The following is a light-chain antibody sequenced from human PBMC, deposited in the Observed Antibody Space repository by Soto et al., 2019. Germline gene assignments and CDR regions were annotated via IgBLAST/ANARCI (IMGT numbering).Light chain of an antibody. CDR3: SSYAGSNNLV. Sequence: QSVLTQPASVSGSPGQSITISCTGTSSDVGAYIYVSWYQHHPGKAPKVMIYEVTNRPSGVSDRFSGSKSGNTASLTISGLQAEDEADYYCSSYAGSNNLVFGGGTKLTVL. CDR1: SSDVGAYIY. CDR2: EVT. V-gene: IGLV2-14*01. J-gene: IGLJ2*01.